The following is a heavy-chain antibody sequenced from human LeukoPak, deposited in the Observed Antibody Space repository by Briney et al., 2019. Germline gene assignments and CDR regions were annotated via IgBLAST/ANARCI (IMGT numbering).Heavy chain of an antibody. CDR2: TNPNSGGT. V-gene: IGHV1-2*02. CDR3: VPSSGDGRFYFDY. D-gene: IGHD2-21*01. J-gene: IGHJ4*02. CDR1: GYRFTGYY. Sequence: ASVKVSCKASGYRFTGYYMHWVRQAPGQGLEWMGWTNPNSGGTSYAQKFQGRVTMTRDTSITTAYMELSRLRSDDTAVYYCVPSSGDGRFYFDYWGQGTLVTVSS.